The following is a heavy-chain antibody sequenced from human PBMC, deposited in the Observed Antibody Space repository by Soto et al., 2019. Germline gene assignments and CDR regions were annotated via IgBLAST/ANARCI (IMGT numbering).Heavy chain of an antibody. CDR2: LSKSSTTI. CDR1: GFTFSSYS. J-gene: IGHJ4*02. D-gene: IGHD2-8*01. V-gene: IGHV3-48*01. Sequence: GGSLRLSCAASGFTFSSYSMNWVRQAPGKGLEWVSYLSKSSTTIYYADSVKGRFTISRDNAKNSLYLQMKSLRAEDTAVYYCARVSLISRVFDYWGQGTLVTVSS. CDR3: ARVSLISRVFDY.